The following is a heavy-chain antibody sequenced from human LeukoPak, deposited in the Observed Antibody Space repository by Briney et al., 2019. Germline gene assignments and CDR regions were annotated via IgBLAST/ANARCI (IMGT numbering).Heavy chain of an antibody. D-gene: IGHD6-6*01. Sequence: SQTLSLTCAVSGGSISSGGYSWSWIRQPPGKGLEWIGYIYHSGSTYYNPSLKSRVTISVDTSKNQFSLKLSSVTAADTAVYYCARGRIAARSGRNYYYYGMDVWGQGTTVTVSS. CDR3: ARGRIAARSGRNYYYYGMDV. J-gene: IGHJ6*02. CDR2: IYHSGST. V-gene: IGHV4-30-2*01. CDR1: GGSISSGGYS.